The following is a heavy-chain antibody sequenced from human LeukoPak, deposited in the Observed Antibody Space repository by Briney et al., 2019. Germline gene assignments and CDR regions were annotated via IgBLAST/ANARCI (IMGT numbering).Heavy chain of an antibody. Sequence: GGSLRLSCTVSGFTVSSNSMSWVRQAPGKGLEWVSVIYSGGYTYYADSVKGRFTISRGNSKNTLYLQMNSLRAEDTAVYYCARDLSGLPRYWGQGTLVTVSS. CDR3: ARDLSGLPRY. D-gene: IGHD1-26*01. J-gene: IGHJ4*02. V-gene: IGHV3-53*01. CDR1: GFTVSSNS. CDR2: IYSGGYT.